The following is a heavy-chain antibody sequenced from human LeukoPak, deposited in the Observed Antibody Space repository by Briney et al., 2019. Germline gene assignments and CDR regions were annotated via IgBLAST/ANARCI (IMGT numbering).Heavy chain of an antibody. Sequence: QPGGSLRLSCAASGFTFNTYAMSWVRQAPGKGLEWVSAVSVTGGSTYYADSVKGRFTISRDNSKNTLYLQMNSLRADDTAVYYCAKGPRQQLVTRFDNWGQGTLVTVSS. CDR3: AKGPRQQLVTRFDN. D-gene: IGHD6-13*01. J-gene: IGHJ4*02. CDR1: GFTFNTYA. V-gene: IGHV3-23*01. CDR2: VSVTGGST.